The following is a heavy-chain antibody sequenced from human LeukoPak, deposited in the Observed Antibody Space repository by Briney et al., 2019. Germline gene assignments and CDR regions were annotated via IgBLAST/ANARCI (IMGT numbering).Heavy chain of an antibody. J-gene: IGHJ4*02. V-gene: IGHV3-20*04. CDR3: ARTYDSSGYFYLVFDL. CDR2: INWNGDTT. Sequence: GGTLRLSCAASGFTFSSYGMTWVRQAPGKGLEWVSGINWNGDTTGYADSVKGRFTISRDNAKNSLYLQMDSLRAEDTALYYCARTYDSSGYFYLVFDLWGQGTLVTVSS. CDR1: GFTFSSYG. D-gene: IGHD3-22*01.